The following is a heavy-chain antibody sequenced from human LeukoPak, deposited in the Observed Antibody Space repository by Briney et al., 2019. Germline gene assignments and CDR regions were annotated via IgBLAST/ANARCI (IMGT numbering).Heavy chain of an antibody. J-gene: IGHJ5*02. CDR2: INPSGGST. V-gene: IGHV1-46*01. CDR3: AKEADILTGYYIGHGWFDP. CDR1: GYTFTSYY. Sequence: GASVKVSCKASGYTFTSYYMHWVRQAPGQGLEWMGIINPSGGSTSYAQKFQGRVTMTRDTSTRTVYMELSSLRSEDTAVYYCAKEADILTGYYIGHGWFDPWGQGTLVTVSS. D-gene: IGHD3-9*01.